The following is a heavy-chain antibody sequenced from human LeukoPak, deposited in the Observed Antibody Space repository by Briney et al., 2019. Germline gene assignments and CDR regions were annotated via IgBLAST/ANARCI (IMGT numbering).Heavy chain of an antibody. V-gene: IGHV1-46*01. J-gene: IGHJ5*02. CDR2: INPSGGST. CDR3: ARERPTIAARSSNWFDP. CDR1: GYTFTNYY. Sequence: ASVKVSCKASGYTFTNYYMHWVRQAPGQGLEWMGIINPSGGSTSYAQKFQGRVTMTRDTSTSSVYMELSSLRSEDTAVYYCARERPTIAARSSNWFDPWGQGTLVTVSS. D-gene: IGHD6-6*01.